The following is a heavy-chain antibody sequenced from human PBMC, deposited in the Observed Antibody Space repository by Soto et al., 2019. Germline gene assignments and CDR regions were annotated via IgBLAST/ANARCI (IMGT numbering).Heavy chain of an antibody. CDR1: GGSISSYY. D-gene: IGHD3-22*01. V-gene: IGHV4-59*01. J-gene: IGHJ5*02. CDR3: ARDGYYDSSGYFRWFDP. Sequence: SETLSLTCTVSGGSISSYYWSWIRQPPGKGLEWIGYVYYSGSTNYNPSLKSRVTISVDTSKNQFSLKLSSVTAADTAVYYCARDGYYDSSGYFRWFDPWGQGTLVTVSS. CDR2: VYYSGST.